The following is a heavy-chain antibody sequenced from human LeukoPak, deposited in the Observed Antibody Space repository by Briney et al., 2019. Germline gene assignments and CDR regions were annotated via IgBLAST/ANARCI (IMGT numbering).Heavy chain of an antibody. V-gene: IGHV4-59*01. CDR2: IYYSGST. CDR1: GGSISSYY. D-gene: IGHD6-19*01. Sequence: SETLSLTCTVSGGSISSYYWSWIRQPPGKGLEWIGYIYYSGSTNYNPSLKSRVTISVDTSKNQFSLKLSSVTAADTAVYHCARGILSVAYFDYWGQGTLVTVSS. CDR3: ARGILSVAYFDY. J-gene: IGHJ4*02.